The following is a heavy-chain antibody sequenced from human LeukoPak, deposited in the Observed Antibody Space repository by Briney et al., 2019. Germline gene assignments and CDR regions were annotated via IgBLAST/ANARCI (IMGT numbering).Heavy chain of an antibody. CDR1: GFTFSSYA. V-gene: IGHV3-23*01. Sequence: PGGSLRLPCAASGFTFSSYAMTWVRRAPGKGLEWVSAISASGGSTQYADSVKGRFTISRDHSKNTLYLQMNSLRAEDTAVYYCATHPRQWSVPEYFQHWGQGTLVTVSS. CDR2: ISASGGST. D-gene: IGHD6-19*01. J-gene: IGHJ1*01. CDR3: ATHPRQWSVPEYFQH.